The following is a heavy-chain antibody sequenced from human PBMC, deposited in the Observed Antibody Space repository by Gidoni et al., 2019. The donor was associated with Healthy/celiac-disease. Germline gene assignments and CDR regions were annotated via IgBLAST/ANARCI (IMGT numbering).Heavy chain of an antibody. V-gene: IGHV3-48*03. D-gene: IGHD6-19*01. Sequence: EVQLVESGGGLVQPGGALRLSCAASGFTFSSYEMNWVRQAPGKGLEWVSYISSSGSTIYYADSVKGRFPISRDNAKNSLYLQMNSLRAEDTAVYYCARVDYSSGWPFFDYWGQGTLVTVSS. CDR1: GFTFSSYE. CDR2: ISSSGSTI. CDR3: ARVDYSSGWPFFDY. J-gene: IGHJ4*02.